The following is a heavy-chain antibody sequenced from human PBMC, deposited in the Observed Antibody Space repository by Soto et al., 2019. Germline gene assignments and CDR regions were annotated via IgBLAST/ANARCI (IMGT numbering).Heavy chain of an antibody. Sequence: PGGSLRLSCAASGFTFSSYAMHWVRQAPGKGLEWVAVISYDGSNKYYADSVKGRFTISRDNSKNTLYLQMNSLRAEDTAVYYCAREMTTVTSPYYYYYGMDVWGQGTTVTVSS. CDR2: ISYDGSNK. J-gene: IGHJ6*02. D-gene: IGHD4-17*01. CDR1: GFTFSSYA. V-gene: IGHV3-30-3*01. CDR3: AREMTTVTSPYYYYYGMDV.